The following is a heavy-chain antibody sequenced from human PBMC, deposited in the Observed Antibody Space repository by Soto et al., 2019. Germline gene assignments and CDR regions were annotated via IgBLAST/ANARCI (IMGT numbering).Heavy chain of an antibody. J-gene: IGHJ6*02. V-gene: IGHV3-74*01. Sequence: EVQLVESGGGLVQPGGSLRLSCVASGFTFSTYWMHWVRQAPGKGLVWVSRITSDGGSTTYADSVRGRFTIFRDNAKSTLYLQMNSLRAEDTAVFYCARDIPRGFSYGAYYYYGMDVRGQGTTVTVSS. CDR2: ITSDGGST. CDR1: GFTFSTYW. CDR3: ARDIPRGFSYGAYYYYGMDV. D-gene: IGHD5-18*01.